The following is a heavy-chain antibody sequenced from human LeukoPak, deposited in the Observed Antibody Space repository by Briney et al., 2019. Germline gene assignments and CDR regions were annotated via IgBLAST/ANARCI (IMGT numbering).Heavy chain of an antibody. CDR1: GYTFTSYG. D-gene: IGHD6-6*01. V-gene: IGHV1-18*01. J-gene: IGHJ5*02. Sequence: ASVKVSFKASGYTFTSYGISWVRQAPGQGLEWMGWISAYNGNTNYAQKLQGRVTMTTDTSTSTAYMELRSLRSDDTAVYYCARDRGEYSSSSSRFDPWGQGTLVTVSS. CDR3: ARDRGEYSSSSSRFDP. CDR2: ISAYNGNT.